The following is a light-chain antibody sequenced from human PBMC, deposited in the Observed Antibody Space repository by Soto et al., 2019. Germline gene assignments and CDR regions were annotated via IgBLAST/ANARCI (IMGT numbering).Light chain of an antibody. Sequence: QSALTQPASVSGSPGQSITISCTGTSSDVGGYNYVSWYQHHPGKAPQLMIYEVTNRPSGVSNRFSGSKSGNTASLTISGLQAEDEADYYCSSYISVSTPVVFGGGTKLTVL. V-gene: IGLV2-14*01. CDR2: EVT. CDR1: SSDVGGYNY. CDR3: SSYISVSTPVV. J-gene: IGLJ2*01.